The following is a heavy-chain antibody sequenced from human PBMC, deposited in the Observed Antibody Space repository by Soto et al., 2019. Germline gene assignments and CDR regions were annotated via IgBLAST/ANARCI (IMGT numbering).Heavy chain of an antibody. D-gene: IGHD4-17*01. CDR3: ATTGLGYYYYYYGMDV. Sequence: ASVKVSCKVSGYTLTELSMHWVRQAPGKGLEWMGGFDPEDGETIYAQKFQGRVTMTEDTSTDTAYMELSSLRSEDTAVYYCATTGLGYYYYYYGMDVWGRGTTVTVSS. CDR1: GYTLTELS. V-gene: IGHV1-24*01. CDR2: FDPEDGET. J-gene: IGHJ6*02.